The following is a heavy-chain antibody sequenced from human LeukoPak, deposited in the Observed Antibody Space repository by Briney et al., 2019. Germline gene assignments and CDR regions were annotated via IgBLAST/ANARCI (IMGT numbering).Heavy chain of an antibody. CDR3: ARIAVVPAAISAYFDY. CDR2: ISSSGSTI. J-gene: IGHJ4*02. D-gene: IGHD2-2*02. CDR1: EFTFSDYY. V-gene: IGHV3-11*01. Sequence: TGGSLRLSCAASEFTFSDYYMSWIRQAPGKGPEWVSYISSSGSTIYYADSVKGRFTISRDNAKNSLYLQMNSLRAEDTAVYYCARIAVVPAAISAYFDYWGQGTLVTVSS.